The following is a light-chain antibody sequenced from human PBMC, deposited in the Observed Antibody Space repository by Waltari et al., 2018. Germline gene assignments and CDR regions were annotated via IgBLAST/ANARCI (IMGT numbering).Light chain of an antibody. V-gene: IGKV3-11*01. CDR2: DSS. Sequence: EIVLTQSPATLSLSPGERATLSCRARPSVTTSLAWYPHTPGHPPRLLISDSSDRATGVPARFSGSVSGADFTLTISSLEPEDFAVYVCHQRTSWPLTFGGGTQVEFK. J-gene: IGKJ4*01. CDR1: PSVTTS. CDR3: HQRTSWPLT.